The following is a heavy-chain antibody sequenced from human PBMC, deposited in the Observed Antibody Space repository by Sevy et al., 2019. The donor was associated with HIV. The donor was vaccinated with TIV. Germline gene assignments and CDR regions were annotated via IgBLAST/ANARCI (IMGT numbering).Heavy chain of an antibody. CDR2: INPNSGDT. Sequence: ASVKVSCKASGYTFTDYYMHWVRQAPGQGLEWMGRINPNSGDTNFVQKFQGRVTMTRDTSISTAYMELCRLTSDDTAVYYCARDPVAPNPAGMDVWGQGTTVTVSS. CDR3: ARDPVAPNPAGMDV. CDR1: GYTFTDYY. D-gene: IGHD5-12*01. V-gene: IGHV1-2*06. J-gene: IGHJ6*02.